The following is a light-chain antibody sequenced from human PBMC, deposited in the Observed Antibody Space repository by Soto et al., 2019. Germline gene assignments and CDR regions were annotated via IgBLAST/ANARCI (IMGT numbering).Light chain of an antibody. CDR3: QQRPNGPMT. V-gene: IGKV3-11*01. CDR2: DAS. J-gene: IGKJ5*01. Sequence: IVLTQSPATLSLSPGERATLSCRASQSVRNYLAWYQQKPGQAPRLLIYDASNRATGIPARFSGSGSGTDFTLTISTLEPEDLAVYYCQQRPNGPMTLGQGTRRDIK. CDR1: QSVRNY.